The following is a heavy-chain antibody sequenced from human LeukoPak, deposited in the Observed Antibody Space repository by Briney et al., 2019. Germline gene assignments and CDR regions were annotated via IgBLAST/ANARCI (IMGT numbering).Heavy chain of an antibody. CDR1: GFTFSSYS. V-gene: IGHV3-21*01. CDR2: ISSSSSYI. J-gene: IGHJ4*02. Sequence: GGSLRLSCAASGFTFSSYSMNWVRQAPGKGLEWVSSISSSSSYIYYADSVKGRFTISRDNAKNSLYLQMNSLRAEDTAVYYCARHPAYRRRLYGSGSYYPFDYWGQGTLVTVSS. CDR3: ARHPAYRRRLYGSGSYYPFDY. D-gene: IGHD3-10*01.